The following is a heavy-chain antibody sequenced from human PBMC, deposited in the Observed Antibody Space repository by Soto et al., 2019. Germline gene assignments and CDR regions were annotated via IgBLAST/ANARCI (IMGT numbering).Heavy chain of an antibody. V-gene: IGHV1-69*01. D-gene: IGHD6-6*01. CDR2: IIPIFTAA. CDR3: ARGGQSSSPHHYSTGLDV. J-gene: IGHJ6*02. Sequence: QVQLVQSGAEVKTPGSSVKVSCKASGDNFRNNAFSWVRQAPGQGLEWMGGIIPIFTAANYAQRYQGRVTITADESTTTVYLYLNSLTAEDTAVYYWARGGQSSSPHHYSTGLDVGGQGTAVSVTS. CDR1: GDNFRNNA.